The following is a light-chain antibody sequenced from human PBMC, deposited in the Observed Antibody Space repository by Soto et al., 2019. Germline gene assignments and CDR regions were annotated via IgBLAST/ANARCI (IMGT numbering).Light chain of an antibody. CDR2: AAS. Sequence: DIQMTQSPSSLSASVGDRFAMTCRASQSISSYLHWYQQKPGKAPKLLIYAASNLQSGVPSRFSGSGSGTEFTLTISSLQPDDFATYYCQQYNSYSWTFGQGTKVDIK. V-gene: IGKV1-5*01. CDR3: QQYNSYSWT. J-gene: IGKJ1*01. CDR1: QSISSY.